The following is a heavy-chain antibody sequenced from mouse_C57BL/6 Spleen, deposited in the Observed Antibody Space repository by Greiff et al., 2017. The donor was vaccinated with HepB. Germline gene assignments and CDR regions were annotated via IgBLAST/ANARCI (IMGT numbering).Heavy chain of an antibody. D-gene: IGHD2-4*01. CDR1: GYTFTSYW. J-gene: IGHJ2*01. V-gene: IGHV1-72*01. CDR3: ARSGYDYDGRGLFDY. Sequence: QVQLKQPGAELVKPGASVKLSCKASGYTFTSYWMHWVKQRPGRGLEWIGRIDPNSGGTKYNEKFKSKATLTVDKPSSTAYMQLSSLTSEDSAVYYCARSGYDYDGRGLFDYWGQGTTLTVSS. CDR2: IDPNSGGT.